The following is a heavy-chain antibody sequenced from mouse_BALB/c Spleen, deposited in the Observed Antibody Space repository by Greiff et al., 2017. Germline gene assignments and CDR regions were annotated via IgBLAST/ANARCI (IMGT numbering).Heavy chain of an antibody. CDR1: GFTFSSYA. CDR2: ISSGGSYT. J-gene: IGHJ2*01. V-gene: IGHV5-9-3*01. D-gene: IGHD2-1*01. Sequence: EVKLMESGGGLVKPGGSLKLSCAASGFTFSSYAMSWVRQTPEKRLEWVATISSGGSYTYYPDSVKGRFTISRDNAKNTLYLQMSSLRSEDSAMYYCARREDGNYEYFDYWGQGTTLTVSS. CDR3: ARREDGNYEYFDY.